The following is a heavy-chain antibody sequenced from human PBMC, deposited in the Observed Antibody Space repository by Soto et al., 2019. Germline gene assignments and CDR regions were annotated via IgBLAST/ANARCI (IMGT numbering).Heavy chain of an antibody. CDR3: AHRRDGYNRDDAHFDY. D-gene: IGHD1-20*01. J-gene: IGHJ4*02. CDR1: GFSLNSGVG. CDR2: IYWDDDN. V-gene: IGHV2-5*02. Sequence: QITLKESGPTLVKPTQDLALTCTFSGFSLNSGVGVGWIRQPPGKALEWLAVIYWDDDNRYRPSLKTRLTGTKDTSRNQVFLTMTNMDPVDTATYYCAHRRDGYNRDDAHFDYWGPGTLVTVSS.